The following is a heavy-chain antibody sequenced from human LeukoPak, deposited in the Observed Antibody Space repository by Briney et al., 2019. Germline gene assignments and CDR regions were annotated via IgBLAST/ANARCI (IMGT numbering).Heavy chain of an antibody. V-gene: IGHV4-39*01. CDR2: IYYNGKT. J-gene: IGHJ3*02. CDR3: ARYSGSHYAFDI. Sequence: PSETLSLTCTVSGGAITDSNYYWGWIRQPPGEGLEWIGNIYYNGKTFYNESVKSRVTISVDTSKNQFSLKLNSVTAADTALFYCARYSGSHYAFDIWGRGQWSPSLQ. CDR1: GGAITDSNYY. D-gene: IGHD1-26*01.